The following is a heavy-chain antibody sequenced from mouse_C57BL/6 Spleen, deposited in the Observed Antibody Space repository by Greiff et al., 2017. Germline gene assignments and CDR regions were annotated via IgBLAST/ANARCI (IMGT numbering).Heavy chain of an antibody. Sequence: QVQLKQSGSELRSPGSSVKLSCKDFDSEVFPIAYMSWVRQKPGHGFEWIGGILPSIGRTIYGEKFEDKATLDADTLSNTAYLELNSLTSEDSAIYYCARPGGFTTGEYYFDYWGQGTTLTVSS. J-gene: IGHJ2*01. CDR2: ILPSIGRT. V-gene: IGHV15-2*01. CDR3: ARPGGFTTGEYYFDY. CDR1: DSEVFPIAY. D-gene: IGHD2-12*01.